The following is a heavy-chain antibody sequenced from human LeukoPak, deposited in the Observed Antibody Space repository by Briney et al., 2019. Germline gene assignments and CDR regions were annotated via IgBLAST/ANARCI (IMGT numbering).Heavy chain of an antibody. CDR2: IIPIFGTA. Sequence: SVRVSCKASGGTFSSYAISWVRQAPGQGLEWMGGIIPIFGTANYAQKFQGRVTITADESTSTAYMELSSLRSEDTAVYYCARDRGSGYQLFYYFDYWGQGTLVTVSS. CDR3: ARDRGSGYQLFYYFDY. CDR1: GGTFSSYA. V-gene: IGHV1-69*13. J-gene: IGHJ4*02. D-gene: IGHD2-2*01.